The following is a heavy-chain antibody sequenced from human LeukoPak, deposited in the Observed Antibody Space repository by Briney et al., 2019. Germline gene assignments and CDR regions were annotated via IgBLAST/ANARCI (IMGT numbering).Heavy chain of an antibody. V-gene: IGHV3-21*01. D-gene: IGHD2-2*01. J-gene: IGHJ4*02. CDR3: ARDQDIVVVPAARIDY. CDR1: GFTFSSYS. Sequence: RGSLRLSCAASGFTFSSYSMNWVRQAPGKGLEWVSSISSSSSYIYYADSVKGRFTISRDNAKNSLYLQMNSLRAEDTAVYYCARDQDIVVVPAARIDYWGQGTLVTVSS. CDR2: ISSSSSYI.